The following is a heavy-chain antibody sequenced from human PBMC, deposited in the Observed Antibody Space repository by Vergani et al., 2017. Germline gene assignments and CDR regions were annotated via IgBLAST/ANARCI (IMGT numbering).Heavy chain of an antibody. CDR2: INPSGGST. D-gene: IGHD3-10*01. V-gene: IGHV1-46*01. Sequence: QVQLVQSGAEVKKPGASVKVSCKASGYTFTSYYMHWVRQAPGQGLEWMGIINPSGGSTSYAQKFQGRVTMTRDTSTSTVYMELSSLRSEDTDVYYCARSHRYPGYYYGSGLLDYWGQGTLVTVSS. J-gene: IGHJ4*02. CDR1: GYTFTSYY. CDR3: ARSHRYPGYYYGSGLLDY.